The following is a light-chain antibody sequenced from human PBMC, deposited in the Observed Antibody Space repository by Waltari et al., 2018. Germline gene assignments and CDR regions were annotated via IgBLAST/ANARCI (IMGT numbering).Light chain of an antibody. CDR1: HSAVAASDP. J-gene: IGLJ2*01. Sequence: QSALTQPASVSGSPGQSITISCSGIHSAVAASDPVSWYQHHPGEAPQVIIYDVTNRPSGVSDRFSASKSANRAFLTISGLQPDDEGDYYCSSQTLDGVVLFGGGTKLTVL. CDR2: DVT. V-gene: IGLV2-14*03. CDR3: SSQTLDGVVL.